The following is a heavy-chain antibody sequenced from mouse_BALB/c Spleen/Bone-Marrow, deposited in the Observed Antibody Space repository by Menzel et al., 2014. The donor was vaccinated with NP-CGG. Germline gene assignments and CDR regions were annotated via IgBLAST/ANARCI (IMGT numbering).Heavy chain of an antibody. CDR1: GFTFSSFG. CDR2: IGSGSSTI. V-gene: IGHV5-17*02. Sequence: EVKLVESGGGLVQPGGSRKLSCAASGFTFSSFGMHWVRQAPEKGLEWVAYIGSGSSTIYYADTVKGRFTISRDNPKSTLFLQMTSLRSEDTAMYYCARGGNYAWFAYWGQGTLVTVSA. D-gene: IGHD2-1*01. CDR3: ARGGNYAWFAY. J-gene: IGHJ3*01.